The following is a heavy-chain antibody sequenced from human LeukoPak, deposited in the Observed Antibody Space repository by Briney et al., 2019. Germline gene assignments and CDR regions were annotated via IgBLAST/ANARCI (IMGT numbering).Heavy chain of an antibody. D-gene: IGHD2-2*01. Sequence: SETLSLTCAVYGGSFSGYYWSWIRQPPGKGLEWIGEINHSGSTNYNPSLKSRVTISVDTSKNQFSLKLSSVTAADTAVYYCARRDIVVVPAAVWYYYYYMDVWGKGTTVTVSS. CDR1: GGSFSGYY. J-gene: IGHJ6*03. CDR2: INHSGST. CDR3: ARRDIVVVPAAVWYYYYYMDV. V-gene: IGHV4-34*01.